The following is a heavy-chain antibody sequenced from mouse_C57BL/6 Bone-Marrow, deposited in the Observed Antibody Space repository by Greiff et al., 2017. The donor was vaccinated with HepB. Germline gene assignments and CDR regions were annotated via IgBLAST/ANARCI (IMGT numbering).Heavy chain of an antibody. CDR3: ARHPLYYYGSSYYWYFDV. V-gene: IGHV5-6*01. CDR2: ISSGGSYT. CDR1: GFTFSSYG. D-gene: IGHD1-1*01. J-gene: IGHJ1*03. Sequence: EVQVVESGGDLVKPGGSLKLSCAASGFTFSSYGMSWVRQTPDKRLEWVATISSGGSYTYYPDSVKGRFTISRDNAKNTLYLQMSSLKSEDTAMYYCARHPLYYYGSSYYWYFDVWGTGTTVTVSS.